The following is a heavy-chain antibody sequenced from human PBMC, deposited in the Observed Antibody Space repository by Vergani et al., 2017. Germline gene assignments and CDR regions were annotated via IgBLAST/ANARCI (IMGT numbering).Heavy chain of an antibody. J-gene: IGHJ4*02. V-gene: IGHV3-9*01. D-gene: IGHD3-22*01. CDR3: ARETGGPGYYDSSGYHDY. Sequence: EVQLLESGGGLVQPGGSLRLSCAASGFTFDDYAMHWVRQAPGKGLEWVSGISWNSGSIGYADSVKGRFTISRDNAKNSLYLQMNSLRAEDTAVYYCARETGGPGYYDSSGYHDYWGQGTLVTVSS. CDR1: GFTFDDYA. CDR2: ISWNSGSI.